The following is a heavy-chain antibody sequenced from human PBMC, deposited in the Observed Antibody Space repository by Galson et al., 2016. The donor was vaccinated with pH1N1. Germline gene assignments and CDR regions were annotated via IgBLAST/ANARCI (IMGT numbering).Heavy chain of an antibody. CDR3: ARSSSSRETEYYFDY. J-gene: IGHJ4*02. V-gene: IGHV4-31*03. CDR2: IYYSGST. CDR1: GGSISSGGYY. D-gene: IGHD6-13*01. Sequence: TLSLTCPVSGGSISSGGYYWSWIRQHPGKGLEWIGYIYYSGSTYYNPSLKSRVTISVDTSKNQFSLKLSSVTAADAAVYYCARSSSSRETEYYFDYWGQGTLVTVSS.